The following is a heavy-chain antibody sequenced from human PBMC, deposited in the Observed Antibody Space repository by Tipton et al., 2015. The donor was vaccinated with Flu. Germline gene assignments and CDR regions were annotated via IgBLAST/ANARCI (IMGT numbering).Heavy chain of an antibody. CDR1: GGSVSSSDFY. J-gene: IGHJ1*01. CDR2: IYYSGST. V-gene: IGHV4-61*08. D-gene: IGHD1-26*01. CDR3: ARYGTYDGSRYFQH. Sequence: TLSLTCTVSGGSVSSSDFYWDWVRQPPGKGPEWIGYIYYSGSTNYNPSLKSRVTISVDTSKNQFSLKLSSVTAADTAVYYCARYGTYDGSRYFQHWGQGTLVTVSS.